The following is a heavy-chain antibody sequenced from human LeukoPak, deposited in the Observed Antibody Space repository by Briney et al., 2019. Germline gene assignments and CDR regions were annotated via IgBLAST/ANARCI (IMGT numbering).Heavy chain of an antibody. Sequence: LTGGSLRLSCTASGFTLNNYAMAWVRQAPGKGLEWVSAITGSGAYTDYADSVKGRFTISRDNSKNTIYLQMNSLRAEDTAVYYCAKRSSTSSGYFDLWGRGTLVTVSS. D-gene: IGHD3-22*01. J-gene: IGHJ4*02. V-gene: IGHV3-23*01. CDR2: ITGSGAYT. CDR3: AKRSSTSSGYFDL. CDR1: GFTLNNYA.